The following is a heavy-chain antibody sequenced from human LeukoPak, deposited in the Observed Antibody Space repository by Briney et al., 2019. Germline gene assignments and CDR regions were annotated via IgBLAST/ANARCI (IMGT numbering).Heavy chain of an antibody. CDR3: ASGRGYSGSFFYYFDS. CDR1: GGSISSYY. CDR2: IYYSGST. J-gene: IGHJ4*02. Sequence: SETLSLTCTVSGGSISSYYWSWIRQPPGKGLEWIGYIYYSGSTNYNPSLKSRVTISVDTSKNQFSLKLSSVTAADTAVYFCASGRGYSGSFFYYFDSWGQGTLATVSS. V-gene: IGHV4-59*01. D-gene: IGHD1-26*01.